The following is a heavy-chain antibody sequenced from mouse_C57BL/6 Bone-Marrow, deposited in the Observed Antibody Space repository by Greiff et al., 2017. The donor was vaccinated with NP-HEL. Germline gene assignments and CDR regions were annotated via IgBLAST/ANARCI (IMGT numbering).Heavy chain of an antibody. J-gene: IGHJ4*01. V-gene: IGHV1-59*01. CDR3: ARWDDGYYYSAMDY. Sequence: QVQLQQSGAELVRPGTSVKLSCKASGYTFTSYWMHWVKQRPGQGLEWIGVIDPSDSYTNYNQKFKGKATLTVDTSSSTAYMQLSILTSEDSAVYYCARWDDGYYYSAMDYWGQGTSVTVSS. CDR2: IDPSDSYT. CDR1: GYTFTSYW. D-gene: IGHD4-1*01.